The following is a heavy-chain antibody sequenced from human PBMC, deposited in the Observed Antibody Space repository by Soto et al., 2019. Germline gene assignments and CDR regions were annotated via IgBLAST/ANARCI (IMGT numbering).Heavy chain of an antibody. V-gene: IGHV3-23*01. CDR3: ARDNDMTHLAFDY. Sequence: PGGSLRLSCAASGFTFSSYAMSWVRQAPGKGLEWVSAISGSGGSTYYADSVKGRFTISRDNSKNTLYLQMNSLRAEDTAVYYCARDNDMTHLAFDYWGQGTLVTVSS. CDR2: ISGSGGST. CDR1: GFTFSSYA. D-gene: IGHD1-1*01. J-gene: IGHJ4*02.